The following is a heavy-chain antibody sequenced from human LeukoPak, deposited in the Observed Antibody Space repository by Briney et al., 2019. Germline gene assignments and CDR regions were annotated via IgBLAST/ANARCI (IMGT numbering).Heavy chain of an antibody. J-gene: IGHJ6*03. CDR1: GGSISSYY. Sequence: SETLSLTCTVSGGSISSYYWSWIRQPPGKGLEWIGYIYYSGSTNYNPSLKSRVTISVDTSKNQFSLKLSSVTAANTAVYYCARGRWDSSSWYRSFPPTRGLYMDVWGKGTTVTVSS. V-gene: IGHV4-59*12. CDR2: IYYSGST. D-gene: IGHD6-13*01. CDR3: ARGRWDSSSWYRSFPPTRGLYMDV.